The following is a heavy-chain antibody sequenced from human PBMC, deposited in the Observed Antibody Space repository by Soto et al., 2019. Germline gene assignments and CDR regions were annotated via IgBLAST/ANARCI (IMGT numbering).Heavy chain of an antibody. CDR1: GGSISSYY. J-gene: IGHJ4*02. CDR2: IYYSGST. CDR3: AREYRTWIDY. Sequence: PSETLSLTCTVSGGSISSYYWSWIRQPPGKGLEWIGYIYYSGSTNYNPSLKSRVTISVGTSKNQFSLKLSSVTAADTAVYYCAREYRTWIDYWGQGTLVTVSS. D-gene: IGHD1-26*01. V-gene: IGHV4-59*01.